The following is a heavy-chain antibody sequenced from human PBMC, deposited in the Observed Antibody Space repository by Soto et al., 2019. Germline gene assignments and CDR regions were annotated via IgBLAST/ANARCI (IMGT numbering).Heavy chain of an antibody. J-gene: IGHJ4*02. CDR2: ISYEGSNK. CDR1: GFTFSSYG. V-gene: IGHV3-30*18. CDR3: AKDQYSYGPHYLDY. Sequence: GSLRLSCAASGFTFSSYGMHWVRQAPGKGLEWVAVISYEGSNKYYADSVKGRFTISRDNSKNTLYLQMNSLRGEDTAVYYCAKDQYSYGPHYLDYWGQGTLVTVSS. D-gene: IGHD5-18*01.